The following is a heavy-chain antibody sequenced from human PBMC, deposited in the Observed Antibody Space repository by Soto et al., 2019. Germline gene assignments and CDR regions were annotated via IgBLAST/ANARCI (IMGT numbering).Heavy chain of an antibody. CDR3: AKARFNTTACYETDY. D-gene: IGHD3-22*01. CDR2: ISGSGASP. V-gene: IGHV3-23*01. J-gene: IGHJ4*02. Sequence: GGSLRLSCAASGFTFSTDTMSWFRRAPGKGLEWVSAISGSGASPSYADSVQGRFTISRDNPKRTLYLQMNNLRAEDTAVYYCAKARFNTTACYETDYWGQGDVLTISS. CDR1: GFTFSTDT.